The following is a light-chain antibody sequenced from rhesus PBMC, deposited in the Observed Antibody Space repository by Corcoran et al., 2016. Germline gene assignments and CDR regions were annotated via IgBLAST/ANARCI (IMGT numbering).Light chain of an antibody. V-gene: IGKV1-25*02. CDR3: LQYNNLPFT. CDR1: QGISTY. Sequence: DIQMTQSPSSVSASVGDRVTITCRASQGISTYLAWYQQRPGKAPKLLIYFATTLQIGFPSRFSGSGSGTEFTLTISSLQPEDFATYYCLQYNNLPFTFGPGTKLDV. CDR2: FAT. J-gene: IGKJ3*01.